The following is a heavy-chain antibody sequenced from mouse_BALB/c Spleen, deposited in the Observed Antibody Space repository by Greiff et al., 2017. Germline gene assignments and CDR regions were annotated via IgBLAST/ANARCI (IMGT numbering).Heavy chain of an antibody. J-gene: IGHJ3*01. CDR2: ISDGGSYT. D-gene: IGHD4-1*01. CDR3: AREDWAWFAY. CDR1: GFTFSDYY. Sequence: EVKVVESGGGLVKPGGSLKLSCAASGFTFSDYYMYWVRQTPEKRLEWVATISDGGSYTYYPDSVKGRFTISRDNAKNNLYLQMSSLKSEDTAMYYCAREDWAWFAYWGQGTLVTVSA. V-gene: IGHV5-4*02.